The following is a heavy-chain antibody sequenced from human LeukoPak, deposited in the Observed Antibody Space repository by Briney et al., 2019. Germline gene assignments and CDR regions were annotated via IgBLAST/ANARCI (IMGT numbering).Heavy chain of an antibody. CDR1: GFTFYSYA. CDR3: AKFQGYYDSSGYSRGNYFDY. J-gene: IGHJ4*02. D-gene: IGHD3-22*01. V-gene: IGHV3-30*04. Sequence: GGSLRLSCAASGFTFYSYAIHWVRQAPGKGLEWVAVISFDGSNRFYADSVKGRFSISRDNSKKTLYLQMNSLRVEDSAVYYCAKFQGYYDSSGYSRGNYFDYWGQGTLVTVSS. CDR2: ISFDGSNR.